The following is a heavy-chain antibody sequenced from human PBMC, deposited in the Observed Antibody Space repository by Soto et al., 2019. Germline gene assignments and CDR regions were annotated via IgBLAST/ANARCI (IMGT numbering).Heavy chain of an antibody. D-gene: IGHD6-13*01. Sequence: GGSLRLSCAGSGFAFSSYGMHWVRQAPGKGLEWVAVIWYDGSNKYYADSVKGRFTISRDNSKNTLYLQMNSLRVEDTAVYYCASEGGQQLSGMDVWGQGTTVTVS. V-gene: IGHV3-33*08. CDR1: GFAFSSYG. CDR3: ASEGGQQLSGMDV. CDR2: IWYDGSNK. J-gene: IGHJ6*02.